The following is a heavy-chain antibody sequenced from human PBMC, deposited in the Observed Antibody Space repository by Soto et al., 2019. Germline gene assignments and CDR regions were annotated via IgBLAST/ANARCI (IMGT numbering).Heavy chain of an antibody. V-gene: IGHV3-11*01. D-gene: IGHD3-22*01. Sequence: GGSLRLSCAASGFTFSDYQMSWIRQAPGKGLEWVSYISSSGSIISHADSVRGRFTISRDNAKNSLYLQVNSLRAEDTAVYYCARDLGYYDSSGYFDYWGQGTLVTVSS. J-gene: IGHJ4*02. CDR3: ARDLGYYDSSGYFDY. CDR1: GFTFSDYQ. CDR2: ISSSGSII.